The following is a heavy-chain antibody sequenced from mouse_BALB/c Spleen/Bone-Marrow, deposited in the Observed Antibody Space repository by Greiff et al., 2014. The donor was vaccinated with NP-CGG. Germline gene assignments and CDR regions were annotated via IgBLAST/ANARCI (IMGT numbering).Heavy chain of an antibody. CDR3: TTLARNNFDD. CDR2: IHPGNSDT. D-gene: IGHD3-1*01. Sequence: VQLQQSGTVLARPGAAVKMSCKASGYTFSNYWMHWIKQRPGQGLEWIGTIHPGNSDTTYNQKFKGKAKLTAVTSTSTAYMELSSLTNEDSAVYYGTTLARNNFDDWGQGTTLTVSS. CDR1: GYTFSNYW. V-gene: IGHV1-5*01. J-gene: IGHJ2*01.